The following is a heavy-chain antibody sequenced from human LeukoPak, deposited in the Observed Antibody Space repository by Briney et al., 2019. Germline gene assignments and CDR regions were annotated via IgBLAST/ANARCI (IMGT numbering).Heavy chain of an antibody. D-gene: IGHD4-11*01. Sequence: AGASLQISCKGSGSIFTSYWIGWVRRLPGKGLEWMGIIYPGDSDTRYSPSFQGQVTISADKSISTAYLQWSSLKASDTAMYYCARLPTVTTYHYYHYMDVWGKGTTVTVSS. J-gene: IGHJ6*03. CDR2: IYPGDSDT. CDR3: ARLPTVTTYHYYHYMDV. V-gene: IGHV5-51*01. CDR1: GSIFTSYW.